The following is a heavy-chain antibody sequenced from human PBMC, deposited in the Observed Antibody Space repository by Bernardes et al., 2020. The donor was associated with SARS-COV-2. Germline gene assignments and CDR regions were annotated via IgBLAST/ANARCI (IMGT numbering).Heavy chain of an antibody. Sequence: SETLSLTCAVYGGSFSGYYWSWIRQPPGKGLEWIGEINHSGSTNYNPSLKSRVTISVDTSKNQFSLKLSSVTAADTAVYYCARGREAWGSYNYWGQGTLVTVSS. D-gene: IGHD3-16*01. CDR2: INHSGST. CDR1: GGSFSGYY. CDR3: ARGREAWGSYNY. V-gene: IGHV4-34*01. J-gene: IGHJ4*02.